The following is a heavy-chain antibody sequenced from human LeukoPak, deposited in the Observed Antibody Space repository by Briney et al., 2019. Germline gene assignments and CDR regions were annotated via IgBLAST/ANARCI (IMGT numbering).Heavy chain of an antibody. J-gene: IGHJ4*02. CDR1: GFTFSSYW. D-gene: IGHD6-19*01. Sequence: GGSLRLSCAASGFTFSSYWMSWVRQAPGKGLEWVANIKQDGSEKYYVDSVKGRLFISRDNTKNSLYLQMNSLRAEDTAVYYCARDSIDSSGWYGTPFDFWGQGTLVTVSS. CDR3: ARDSIDSSGWYGTPFDF. CDR2: IKQDGSEK. V-gene: IGHV3-7*01.